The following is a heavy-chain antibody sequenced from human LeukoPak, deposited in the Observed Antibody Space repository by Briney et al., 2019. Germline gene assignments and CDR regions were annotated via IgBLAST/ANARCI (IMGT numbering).Heavy chain of an antibody. CDR1: VFTFSSYE. V-gene: IGHV3-48*03. J-gene: IGHJ3*01. CDR3: ARARFNMIILLKAAFDL. D-gene: IGHD3-22*01. Sequence: PGGSLRLSCTASVFTFSSYEMNWVCQAPGKGLEWVSSSGTTMHYADSVKGRFTISRDNAKNSLFLHMNSLRAEDTALYYCARARFNMIILLKAAFDLWGQGTMVTVSS. CDR2: SSSGTTM.